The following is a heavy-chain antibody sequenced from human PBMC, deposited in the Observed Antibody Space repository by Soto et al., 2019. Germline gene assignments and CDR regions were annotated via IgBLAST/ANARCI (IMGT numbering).Heavy chain of an antibody. CDR2: LYDSGST. CDR3: ARNVKGLVWRYYYGMAV. Sequence: LSLTCTVSGGSVSSGNYYWSWIRQPPGKGLEWIGYLYDSGSTDYNPSLKGRVTISVDTSKKQFSLKLSSVTAADTAVYYCARNVKGLVWRYYYGMAVWGKGTTVKVST. CDR1: GGSVSSGNYY. D-gene: IGHD3-16*01. J-gene: IGHJ6*04. V-gene: IGHV4-61*01.